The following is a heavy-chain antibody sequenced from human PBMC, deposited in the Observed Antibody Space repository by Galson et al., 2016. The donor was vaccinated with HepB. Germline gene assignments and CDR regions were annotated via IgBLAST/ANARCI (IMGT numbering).Heavy chain of an antibody. D-gene: IGHD6-25*01. CDR3: ARGRSGYNLDH. CDR1: GDSITSYY. Sequence: ETLSLTCSVSGDSITSYYWSWIRQPPGKGLEWIGYIYYSGNTNYNPSLKSRVTISLDTSKNQFSLKLISATAADTAVYFCARGRSGYNLDHWGQGTLVTVSS. J-gene: IGHJ4*02. V-gene: IGHV4-59*01. CDR2: IYYSGNT.